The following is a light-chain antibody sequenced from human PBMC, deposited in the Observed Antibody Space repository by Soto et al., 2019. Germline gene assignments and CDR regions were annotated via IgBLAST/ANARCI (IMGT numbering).Light chain of an antibody. CDR3: QQANSFPIT. CDR1: QGIRSW. V-gene: IGKV1D-12*01. CDR2: DAS. J-gene: IGKJ5*01. Sequence: DIQMTQSPSSVSASVGDRVTITCRASQGIRSWLAWYQQKPGKAPKLLIYDASSLQSGVPSRFSGSGSGTDFTLPISSLQPEDFATYYGQQANSFPITFGQGTRLEIK.